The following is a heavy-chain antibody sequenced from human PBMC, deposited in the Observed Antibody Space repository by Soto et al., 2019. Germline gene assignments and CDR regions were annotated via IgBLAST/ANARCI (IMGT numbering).Heavy chain of an antibody. D-gene: IGHD1-26*01. CDR3: AREIRRELHYYYYGMDV. Sequence: GASVKVSCKDSGYTFTSYAMHWVRQAPGQRLEWMGWINAGNGNTKYSQKFQGRVTITRDTSASTAYMELSSLRSEDTAVYYCAREIRRELHYYYYGMDVWGQGTRSPSP. J-gene: IGHJ6*02. V-gene: IGHV1-3*01. CDR1: GYTFTSYA. CDR2: INAGNGNT.